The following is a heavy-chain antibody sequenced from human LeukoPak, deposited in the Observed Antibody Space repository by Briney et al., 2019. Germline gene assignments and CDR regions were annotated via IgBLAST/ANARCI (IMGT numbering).Heavy chain of an antibody. Sequence: PGGSLRLSCAASGFTFSSYGMHWVRQAPGKGLEWVAVIWYDGSNKYYADSVKGRFTISRDNSKNTLYLQMNSLRAEDTAVYYCARAYSTILFYYYGMDVWGQGTTVTVSS. V-gene: IGHV3-33*01. J-gene: IGHJ6*02. D-gene: IGHD2-2*01. CDR3: ARAYSTILFYYYGMDV. CDR2: IWYDGSNK. CDR1: GFTFSSYG.